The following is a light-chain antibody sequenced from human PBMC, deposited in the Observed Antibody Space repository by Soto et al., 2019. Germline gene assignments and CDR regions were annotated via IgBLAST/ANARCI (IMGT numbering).Light chain of an antibody. CDR3: SSYTSSSTL. V-gene: IGLV2-14*01. J-gene: IGLJ1*01. Sequence: QSVLTQPASVSGSPGQSITISCTGTSSDVGDYNYVSWYQQHPGKAPKLMLYDVSNRPSGISYRFSGSKSGNTASLTISGLQAEDEADYYCSSYTSSSTLFGTGTKLTVL. CDR2: DVS. CDR1: SSDVGDYNY.